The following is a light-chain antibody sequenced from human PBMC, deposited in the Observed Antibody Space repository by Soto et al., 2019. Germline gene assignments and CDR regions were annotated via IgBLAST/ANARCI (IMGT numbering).Light chain of an antibody. J-gene: IGKJ5*01. Sequence: DIHLTQSPSFLSASVGDRVTITCRASQGISSYLAWYQQEPGKAPKLLIYAASTLQGGVPSRFSGSGSGTEFTVTITSLQPEDFATYYCQQRKSYPITFGQGTRLEIK. V-gene: IGKV1-9*01. CDR1: QGISSY. CDR3: QQRKSYPIT. CDR2: AAS.